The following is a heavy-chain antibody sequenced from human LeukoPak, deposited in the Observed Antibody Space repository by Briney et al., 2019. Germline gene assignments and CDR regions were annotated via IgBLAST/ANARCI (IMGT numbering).Heavy chain of an antibody. CDR3: ARESQRYRRIAAAGPNDY. Sequence: SQTLSLTYAISGDSVSSNSAAWNWIRQSPSRGLEWLGRTYYRSKWYNDYAVSVKSRITINPDTSKNQFSLQLNSVTPEDTAVYYCARESQRYRRIAAAGPNDYWGQGTLVTVSS. V-gene: IGHV6-1*01. CDR1: GDSVSSNSAA. D-gene: IGHD6-13*01. J-gene: IGHJ4*02. CDR2: TYYRSKWYN.